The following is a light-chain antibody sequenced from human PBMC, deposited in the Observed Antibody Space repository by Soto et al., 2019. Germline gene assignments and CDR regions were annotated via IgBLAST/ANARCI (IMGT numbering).Light chain of an antibody. CDR2: DVS. CDR3: SSYTSSSTLV. J-gene: IGLJ1*01. Sequence: QSSLTHPASLSGSPGQSITISCTGTSSDVGGHNSVAWYQHNPGKAPRLMIYDVSNRPSGVSSRFSGSKSGNTASLSISGLQAEDEADYYCSSYTSSSTLVFGTGTKVTVL. V-gene: IGLV2-14*01. CDR1: SSDVGGHNS.